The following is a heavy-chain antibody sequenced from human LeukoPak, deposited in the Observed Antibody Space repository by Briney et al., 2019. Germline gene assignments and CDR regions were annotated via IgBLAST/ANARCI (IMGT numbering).Heavy chain of an antibody. CDR2: IWYDGSNK. CDR3: ARGGGWSVYGMDV. V-gene: IGHV3-33*01. CDR1: GFTFSSHG. D-gene: IGHD3-3*01. J-gene: IGHJ6*02. Sequence: GRSLRLSCAASGFTFSSHGMHWVRQAPGKGLEWVALIWYDGSNKFYADSVKGRFTISRDNSKNALYLQMNSLRAEDTAVYYCARGGGWSVYGMDVWGQGTTVTVSS.